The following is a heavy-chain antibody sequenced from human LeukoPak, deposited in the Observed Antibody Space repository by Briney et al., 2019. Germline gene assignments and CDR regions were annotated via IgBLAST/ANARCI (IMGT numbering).Heavy chain of an antibody. CDR2: ISWDGGST. CDR3: AKGDFNGLWFGELPDY. J-gene: IGHJ4*02. CDR1: GFTFDDYA. V-gene: IGHV3-43D*03. Sequence: GGSLRLSCAASGFTFDDYAMHWVRQAPGKGLEWVSLISWDGGSTYYADSVKGRYTISRDNSKNSLYLQMNSLRAEDTALYYCAKGDFNGLWFGELPDYWGQGTLVSVSS. D-gene: IGHD3-10*01.